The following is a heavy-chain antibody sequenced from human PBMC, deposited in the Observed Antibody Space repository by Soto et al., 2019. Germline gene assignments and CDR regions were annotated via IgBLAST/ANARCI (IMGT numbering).Heavy chain of an antibody. Sequence: SVKVSCKASGGTFSSYTISWVRQAPGQGLEWMGRIIPILGIANYAQKFQGRVTITADKSTSTAYMELSSLRSEDTAVYYCARDEGIAVAGTPADYWGQGTLVTVSS. CDR3: ARDEGIAVAGTPADY. CDR1: GGTFSSYT. CDR2: IIPILGIA. V-gene: IGHV1-69*04. J-gene: IGHJ4*02. D-gene: IGHD6-19*01.